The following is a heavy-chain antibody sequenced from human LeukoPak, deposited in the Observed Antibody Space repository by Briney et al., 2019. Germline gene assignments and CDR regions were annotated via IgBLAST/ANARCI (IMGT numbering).Heavy chain of an antibody. Sequence: HTGGSLRLSCAASGFTFSSYWMSWVRQAPGKGLEWVANIKQDGSEKYYVDSVKGRFTISRDNAKNSLYLQMNSLRAEDTAVYYCARAHETMIRGAPLDYWGQGTLVTVSS. CDR3: ARAHETMIRGAPLDY. D-gene: IGHD3-10*01. V-gene: IGHV3-7*01. CDR1: GFTFSSYW. CDR2: IKQDGSEK. J-gene: IGHJ4*02.